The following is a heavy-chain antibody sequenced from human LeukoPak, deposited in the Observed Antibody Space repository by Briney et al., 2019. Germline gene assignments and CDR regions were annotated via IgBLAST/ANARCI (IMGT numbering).Heavy chain of an antibody. CDR2: IYHSGST. CDR1: GGSISSGGYY. V-gene: IGHV4-30-2*01. Sequence: SETLSLTCTVSGGSISSGGYYWSWSRQPPGKGLEWSGYIYHSGSTYYNPSLKSRVTISVDRSKNQFSLKLSSVTAADTAVYYCARVGFYNWNDALWFDPWGQGTLVTVSS. J-gene: IGHJ5*02. D-gene: IGHD1-20*01. CDR3: ARVGFYNWNDALWFDP.